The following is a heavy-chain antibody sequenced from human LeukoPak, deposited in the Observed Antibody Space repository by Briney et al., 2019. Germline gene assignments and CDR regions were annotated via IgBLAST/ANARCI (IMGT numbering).Heavy chain of an antibody. Sequence: SETLSLTCTVSGGSSNSSDYYWTWIRQPPGKGLEWIGYIYFSGNTYYNTSLKSRVTMSVDKSKKQFSLKLSSVTAADTAVYYCALAVRFLEWSDWGQGTLVTVS. V-gene: IGHV4-30-4*08. CDR3: ALAVRFLEWSD. CDR2: IYFSGNT. CDR1: GGSSNSSDYY. D-gene: IGHD3-3*01. J-gene: IGHJ4*02.